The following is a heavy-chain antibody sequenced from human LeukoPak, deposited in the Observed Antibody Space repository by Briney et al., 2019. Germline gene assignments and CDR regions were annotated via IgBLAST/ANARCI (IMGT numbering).Heavy chain of an antibody. V-gene: IGHV3-7*01. CDR1: GFTFSSYW. D-gene: IGHD6-13*01. CDR3: ARDGTAPGLYFDL. Sequence: PGGTLRLSSAVSGFTFSSYWMNWVRQAPGKGLEWVASIRQDGNEKSYVDSVKGRFTISRDNTKDSLYLQIDSLRAEDTAMYFCARDGTAPGLYFDLWGQGTLVTVSS. CDR2: IRQDGNEK. J-gene: IGHJ4*01.